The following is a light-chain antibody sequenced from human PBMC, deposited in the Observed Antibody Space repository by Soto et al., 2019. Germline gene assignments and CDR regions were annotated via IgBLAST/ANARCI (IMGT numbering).Light chain of an antibody. CDR3: QQYGSSPQT. Sequence: EIVLTQSPGTLSLSPGERATLSCRASQSVSSSYLAWYQQKPGQAPRLVIYGASSRATGIPDRFSGSGSGTDFILTISRLEPEDFAVYYCQQYGSSPQTFGQGTKVDIK. CDR2: GAS. V-gene: IGKV3-20*01. CDR1: QSVSSSY. J-gene: IGKJ1*01.